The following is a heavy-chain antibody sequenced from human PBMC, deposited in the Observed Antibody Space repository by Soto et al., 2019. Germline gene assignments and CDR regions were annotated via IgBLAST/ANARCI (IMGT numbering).Heavy chain of an antibody. V-gene: IGHV1-18*03. Sequence: QVQLVQSGAEVKKPGASVKVSCKASGYTFTSYGISWVRQAPGQGLEWMGWISAYNGNTNYAQKLQGRVTMTTDTSTSTASMELRSLSSDDMAVYYCARGGTYYYDSSGYFFGAFDIWGQGTMVTVSS. CDR3: ARGGTYYYDSSGYFFGAFDI. D-gene: IGHD3-22*01. J-gene: IGHJ3*02. CDR1: GYTFTSYG. CDR2: ISAYNGNT.